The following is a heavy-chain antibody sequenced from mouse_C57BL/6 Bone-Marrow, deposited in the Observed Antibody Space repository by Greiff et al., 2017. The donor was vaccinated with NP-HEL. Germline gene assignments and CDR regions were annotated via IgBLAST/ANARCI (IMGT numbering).Heavy chain of an antibody. J-gene: IGHJ4*01. CDR1: GYTFTSYG. CDR2: IYPRSGNT. CDR3: ARQYYGLYYAMDY. Sequence: QVQLKQSGAELARPGASVKLSCKASGYTFTSYGISWVKQRTGQGLEWIGEIYPRSGNTYYNEKFKGKATLTADKSSSTAYMELRSLTSEDSAVYVCARQYYGLYYAMDYWGQGTSVTVSS. D-gene: IGHD1-1*01. V-gene: IGHV1-81*01.